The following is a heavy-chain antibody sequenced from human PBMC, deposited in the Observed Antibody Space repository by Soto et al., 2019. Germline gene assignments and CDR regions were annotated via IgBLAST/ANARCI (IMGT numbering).Heavy chain of an antibody. V-gene: IGHV3-33*01. D-gene: IGHD3-22*01. Sequence: QVQLVESGGGVVQPGRSLRLSCAASGFTFSSYGMHWVRQAPGKGLEWVAVIWYDGSNKYYADSVKGRFTISRDNSKNTLYLQMNSLRAEDTAVYYCASGNSSGYWGWFDPWGQGTLVTVSS. CDR3: ASGNSSGYWGWFDP. J-gene: IGHJ5*02. CDR2: IWYDGSNK. CDR1: GFTFSSYG.